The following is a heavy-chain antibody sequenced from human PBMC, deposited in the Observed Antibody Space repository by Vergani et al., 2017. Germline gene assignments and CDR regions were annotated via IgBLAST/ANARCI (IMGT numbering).Heavy chain of an antibody. V-gene: IGHV3-23*01. CDR3: TKGSRRYTGYCVDY. CDR2: VSGSSATP. CDR1: GFSFPGYA. Sequence: EVQLLASGGGLVQPGGSLRLSCEASGFSFPGYAMSWVRQAPGKGLEWVSSVSGSSATPYYADSVKGRFIISRDNSKNTLHLQMNSLRADDTDVYYCTKGSRRYTGYCVDYWGQGTLATVSS. D-gene: IGHD5-12*01. J-gene: IGHJ4*02.